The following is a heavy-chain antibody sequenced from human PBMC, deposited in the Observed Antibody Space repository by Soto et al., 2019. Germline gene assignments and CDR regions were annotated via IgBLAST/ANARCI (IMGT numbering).Heavy chain of an antibody. J-gene: IGHJ4*02. CDR3: ARDARLRYYYDSSGSLDY. CDR2: ISAYNGNT. D-gene: IGHD3-22*01. CDR1: GCTFTSYG. V-gene: IGHV1-18*01. Sequence: GASVKVSCKASGCTFTSYGISWVRQAPGQGLEWMGWISAYNGNTNYAQKLQGRVTMTTDTSTSTAYMELRSLRSDDTAVYYCARDARLRYYYDSSGSLDYWGQGTLVTVSS.